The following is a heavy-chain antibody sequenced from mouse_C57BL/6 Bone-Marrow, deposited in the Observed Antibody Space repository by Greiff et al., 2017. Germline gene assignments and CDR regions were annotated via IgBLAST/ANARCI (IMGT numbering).Heavy chain of an antibody. CDR3: ASYSTYVYWYCEF. CDR1: GFTFSDYG. Sequence: EVKLVESGGGFVKPGGSLKLSCAASGFTFSDYGMHWVSQAPEKGLEWVAYISSGSSTIYYANTVKGRYTISRDNAKHTQFLQMTSLSSEDTAMYYCASYSTYVYWYCEFGGRGTAVTVTS. CDR2: ISSGSSTI. D-gene: IGHD2-5*01. J-gene: IGHJ1*03. V-gene: IGHV5-17*01.